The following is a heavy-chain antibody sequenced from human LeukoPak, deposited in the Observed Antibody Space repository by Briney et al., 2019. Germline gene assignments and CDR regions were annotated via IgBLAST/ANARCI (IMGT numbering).Heavy chain of an antibody. CDR2: IYTSGST. CDR3: ARDLPYGSGSYPDY. V-gene: IGHV4-4*07. J-gene: IGHJ4*02. Sequence: SETLSLTCTVSGGSISSYYWSWIRQPAGKGLEWIGRIYTSGSTNYNPSLKSRVTMSVDTSKNQFPLKLSSVTAADTAVYYCARDLPYGSGSYPDYWGQGTLVTVSS. CDR1: GGSISSYY. D-gene: IGHD3-10*01.